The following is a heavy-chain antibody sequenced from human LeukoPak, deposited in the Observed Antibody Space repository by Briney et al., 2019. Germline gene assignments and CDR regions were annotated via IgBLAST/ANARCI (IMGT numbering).Heavy chain of an antibody. CDR3: ARRAGDYSHPYDY. J-gene: IGHJ4*02. Sequence: GGSLRLSCAASGLTVSSNCMSWVRQAPGKGLEWVSFIYSGGNTYCADSVKGRFTISRDNSKNTFHLQMNSLRAEDTAVYYCARRAGDYSHPYDYWGQGTLVTISS. V-gene: IGHV3-53*01. D-gene: IGHD3-22*01. CDR1: GLTVSSNC. CDR2: IYSGGNT.